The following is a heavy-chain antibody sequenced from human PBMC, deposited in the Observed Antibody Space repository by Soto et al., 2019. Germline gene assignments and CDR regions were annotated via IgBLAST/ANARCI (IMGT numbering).Heavy chain of an antibody. J-gene: IGHJ4*02. V-gene: IGHV1-18*04. CDR3: AREEIYTVAYFDY. CDR2: ISAYNGNA. Sequence: GAAVKVSFQASGCTFPSYGISWVRQAPGQGLEWMGRISAYNGNANYAQKLQGRATMNTVKSTSTAYMELRSLRADDTAVYYCAREEIYTVAYFDYWGQGTLVTVSS. CDR1: GCTFPSYG. D-gene: IGHD4-17*01.